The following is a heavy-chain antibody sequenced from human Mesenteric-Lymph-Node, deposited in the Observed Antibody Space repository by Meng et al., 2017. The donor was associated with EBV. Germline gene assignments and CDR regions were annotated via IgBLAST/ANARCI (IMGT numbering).Heavy chain of an antibody. D-gene: IGHD5/OR15-5a*01. CDR1: DGSIGSSNW. J-gene: IGHJ4*02. CDR3: ARDVWYFDS. Sequence: QVKLQESGPGVAKPSGTLSLPCAVSDGSIGSSNWWSWVRQPPGKGLGWIGEIYHSGSTNYNPTLKSRVTISVDKSKNQFSLKLSSVTAADTAVYYCARDVWYFDSWGQGTLVTVSS. CDR2: IYHSGST. V-gene: IGHV4-4*02.